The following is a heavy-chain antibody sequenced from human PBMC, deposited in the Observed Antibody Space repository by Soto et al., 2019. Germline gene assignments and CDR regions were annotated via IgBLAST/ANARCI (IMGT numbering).Heavy chain of an antibody. CDR2: IYYSGST. CDR1: GGSISSGGYY. D-gene: IGHD5-18*01. J-gene: IGHJ4*02. Sequence: QVQLQESGPGLVNPSQTLSLTCTVSGGSISSGGYYWSWIRQHPGKGLEWIGYIYYSGSTYYNPSLKSRVTISVDTSKNQFSLKLSSVTAADTAVSYCAKALDTAMAVYYFDYWGQGTLDTVSS. CDR3: AKALDTAMAVYYFDY. V-gene: IGHV4-31*03.